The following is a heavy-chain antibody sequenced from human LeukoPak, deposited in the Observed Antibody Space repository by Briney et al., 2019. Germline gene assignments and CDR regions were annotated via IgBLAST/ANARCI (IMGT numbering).Heavy chain of an antibody. CDR2: INHSGST. V-gene: IGHV4-34*01. CDR1: GGSISGYY. D-gene: IGHD2/OR15-2a*01. Sequence: PSETLSLTCAVYGGSISGYYWSWIRQPPGKGLEWIGEINHSGSTNYNPSLKSRVTISVDTSKNQFSLKLSSMTAAYSAVYYCARESTSLADPTPYYYYHGMDVWGQGTTVTVSS. CDR3: ARESTSLADPTPYYYYHGMDV. J-gene: IGHJ6*02.